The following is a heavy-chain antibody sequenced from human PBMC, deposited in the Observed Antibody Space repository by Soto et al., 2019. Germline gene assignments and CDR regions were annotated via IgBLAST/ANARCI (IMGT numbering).Heavy chain of an antibody. Sequence: EVQLVESGGGLVKPGGSLRLSCAASGFTFSSYSMNWVRQAPGKGLEWVSSISGSSSYIYYADSVKGRFTISRDNAKNSLYLQMNRLGAEDTAVYYCARGALSYVDFDYWGKGTLVTVSS. CDR3: ARGALSYVDFDY. V-gene: IGHV3-21*01. J-gene: IGHJ4*02. CDR1: GFTFSSYS. D-gene: IGHD3-16*01. CDR2: ISGSSSYI.